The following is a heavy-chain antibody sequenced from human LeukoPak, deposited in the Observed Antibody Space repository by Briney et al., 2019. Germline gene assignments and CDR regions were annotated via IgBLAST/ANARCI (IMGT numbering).Heavy chain of an antibody. V-gene: IGHV4-59*01. CDR1: GGSISSYY. CDR3: ARDVGSLSGSEVAFDI. Sequence: SETLSLTCTASGGSISSYYWSWIRQPPGKGLKWIGYIYYSGSTNYNPSLKSRVTISVDTSKNQFSLKLSSVTAADTAVYYCARDVGSLSGSEVAFDIWGQGTMVTVSS. CDR2: IYYSGST. D-gene: IGHD1-26*01. J-gene: IGHJ3*02.